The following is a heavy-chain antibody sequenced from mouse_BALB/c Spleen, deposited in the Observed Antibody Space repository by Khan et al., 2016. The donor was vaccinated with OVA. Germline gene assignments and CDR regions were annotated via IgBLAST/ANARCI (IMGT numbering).Heavy chain of an antibody. D-gene: IGHD2-1*01. CDR3: ARSNGNSWFAY. CDR1: GYTFTNYG. J-gene: IGHJ3*01. CDR2: INTYTGEP. V-gene: IGHV9-3-1*01. Sequence: QVQLQQSGPELKKPGETVKISCKASGYTFTNYGMNWVKQAPGKGLKWMGWINTYTGEPTCADDFKGRFAFSLETSASTANLQINNLTNEDTATYFCARSNGNSWFAYWGQGPLVTVSA.